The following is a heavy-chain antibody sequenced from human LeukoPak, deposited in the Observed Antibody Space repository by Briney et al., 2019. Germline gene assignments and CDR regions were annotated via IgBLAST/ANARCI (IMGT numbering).Heavy chain of an antibody. CDR2: IYPGDSDT. CDR3: ARRAREYYDSSGCYQTKTYYFDY. V-gene: IGHV5-51*01. J-gene: IGHJ4*02. CDR1: GYSFTSYW. Sequence: GESLKISCKGSGYSFTSYWIGWVRQMPGKGLEWMGIIYPGDSDTRYSPSFQGQVTISADKSISTAYLQWSSLKASDTAMYYCARRAREYYDSSGCYQTKTYYFDYWGQGTLVTVSS. D-gene: IGHD3-22*01.